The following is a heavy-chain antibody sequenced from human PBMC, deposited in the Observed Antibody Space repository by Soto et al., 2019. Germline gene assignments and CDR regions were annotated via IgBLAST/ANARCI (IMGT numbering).Heavy chain of an antibody. D-gene: IGHD3-22*01. V-gene: IGHV1-69*02. CDR1: GGTFSSYT. CDR2: IIPILGIA. CDR3: ASSSYYDSSGYSGLGLDAFDI. J-gene: IGHJ3*02. Sequence: QVQLVQSGAEVKKPGSSVKVSCKASGGTFSSYTISWVRQAPGQGLEWMGRIIPILGIANYAQKFQGRVTITADKAPSTAYMELSSLRSEDTAVYYCASSSYYDSSGYSGLGLDAFDIWGQGTMVTVSS.